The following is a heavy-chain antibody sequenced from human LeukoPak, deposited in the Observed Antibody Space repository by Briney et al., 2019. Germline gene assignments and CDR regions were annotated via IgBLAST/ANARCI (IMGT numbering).Heavy chain of an antibody. V-gene: IGHV1-8*01. Sequence: ASVKVSCKASGGIFNSYAISWVRQATGQGLEWMGWMNPNSGNTGYAQKFQGRVTITRNTSISTAYMELSSLRSEDTALYYCARGNYLDYYYYYMDVWGKGTTVSVSS. CDR2: MNPNSGNT. CDR1: GGIFNSYA. J-gene: IGHJ6*03. CDR3: ARGNYLDYYYYYMDV. D-gene: IGHD5-24*01.